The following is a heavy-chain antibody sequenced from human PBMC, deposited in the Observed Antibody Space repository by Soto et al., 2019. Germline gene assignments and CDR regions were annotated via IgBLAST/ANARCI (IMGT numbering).Heavy chain of an antibody. CDR3: ARTNCSGGSCYSYDPLDY. J-gene: IGHJ4*02. V-gene: IGHV1-69*02. Sequence: QVQLVQSGAEVQKPGSSVKVSCKASGGTFSSYTISWVRQAPGQGLEWMGRIIPILGIANYAQKFQGRVTITAGKSTSTAYMGLSSRRSEDTAVYYCARTNCSGGSCYSYDPLDYWGQGTLVTVSS. CDR2: IIPILGIA. D-gene: IGHD2-15*01. CDR1: GGTFSSYT.